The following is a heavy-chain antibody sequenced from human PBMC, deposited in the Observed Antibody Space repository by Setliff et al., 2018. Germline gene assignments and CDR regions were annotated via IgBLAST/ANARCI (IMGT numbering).Heavy chain of an antibody. CDR3: ARDPFGNPVFDP. CDR1: GYTFSSYA. Sequence: GGSLRLSCVASGYTFSSYAIHWVRQAPGKGLEWVALISWDRTKTSYADSVRGRFTISRDGSKSTLYLDMSSLRSEDTAVYYCARDPFGNPVFDPWGQGTLVTVSS. J-gene: IGHJ5*02. V-gene: IGHV3-30*03. CDR2: ISWDRTKT. D-gene: IGHD3-10*01.